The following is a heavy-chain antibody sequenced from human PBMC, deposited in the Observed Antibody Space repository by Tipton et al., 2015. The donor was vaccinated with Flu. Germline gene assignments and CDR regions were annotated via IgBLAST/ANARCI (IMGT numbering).Heavy chain of an antibody. D-gene: IGHD2-8*02. V-gene: IGHV4-59*08. Sequence: TLSLTCTVSGGSISSYYWSWIRQPPGKGLEWIGYIKYSGSTNYNPSLKSRVTISVDTSKNQFSLKLSSVTAADTAVYYCASSQYCTGGVCYSGFGYWGQGPLVPVSS. CDR3: ASSQYCTGGVCYSGFGY. CDR1: GGSISSYY. J-gene: IGHJ4*02. CDR2: IKYSGST.